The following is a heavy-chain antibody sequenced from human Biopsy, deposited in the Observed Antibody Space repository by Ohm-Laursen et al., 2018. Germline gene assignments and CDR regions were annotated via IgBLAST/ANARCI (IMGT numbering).Heavy chain of an antibody. CDR2: VTTTSSYI. D-gene: IGHD2-8*01. CDR3: ARDGEAKYCKHGVCPSDF. J-gene: IGHJ4*02. V-gene: IGHV3-21*01. Sequence: SLRLSCAASGFDFSDYSMSWVRQAPGKGLEWVSSVTTTSSYIYYADSVKGRFTISRDNAKNSLYLQMNSLRVEDTAVYYCARDGEAKYCKHGVCPSDFWDQGTLVTVSS. CDR1: GFDFSDYS.